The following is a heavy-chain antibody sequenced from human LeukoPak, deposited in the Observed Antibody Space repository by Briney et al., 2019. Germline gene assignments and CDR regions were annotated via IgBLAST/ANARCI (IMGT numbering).Heavy chain of an antibody. Sequence: GGSLRLSCTASGFTFSGYAMSWVRQAPGKGLEWVSAISNSGDRTYYADSVKGRFTISRDNAKNSLYLQMNSLRAEDTAVYYCARDSPDYWGQGALVTVSS. CDR2: ISNSGDRT. J-gene: IGHJ4*02. CDR1: GFTFSGYA. CDR3: ARDSPDY. V-gene: IGHV3-23*01.